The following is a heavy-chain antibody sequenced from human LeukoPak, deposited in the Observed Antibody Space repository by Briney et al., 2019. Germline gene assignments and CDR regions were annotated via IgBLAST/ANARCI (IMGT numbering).Heavy chain of an antibody. CDR1: GGSLSSYY. J-gene: IGHJ6*03. CDR3: AREYRKRELTYYYYYMDV. CDR2: IYYSGRT. D-gene: IGHD1-26*01. V-gene: IGHV4-59*12. Sequence: SETLSLTCTVSGGSLSSYYWIWIRQPPGKGLEWIVYIYYSGRTNYNPSLKSRVTISVDTPNNLFFLRLGYVSAADTAVYYCAREYRKRELTYYYYYMDVCGKGTTVTISS.